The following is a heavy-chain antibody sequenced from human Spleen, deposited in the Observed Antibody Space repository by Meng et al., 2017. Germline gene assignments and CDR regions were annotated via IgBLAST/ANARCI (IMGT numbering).Heavy chain of an antibody. Sequence: QVQLQQWGAGLLKPSDTLSLTGVVSGGSFSDYYWSWIRQPPGKGLEWIGEINHSGSTNYNPSLESRATISVDTSQNNLSLKLSSVTAADSAVYYCARGDGDDYWGQGTLVTVSS. CDR2: INHSGST. V-gene: IGHV4-34*01. J-gene: IGHJ4*02. CDR3: ARGDGDDY. CDR1: GGSFSDYY.